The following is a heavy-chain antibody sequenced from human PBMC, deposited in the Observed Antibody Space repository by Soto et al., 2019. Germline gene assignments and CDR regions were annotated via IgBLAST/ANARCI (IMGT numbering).Heavy chain of an antibody. CDR2: INADNGDT. J-gene: IGHJ4*02. CDR3: ASYGSGDH. Sequence: ASVKVSCKASGYSFTRYAMHWVRQAPGQRLEWMGWINADNGDTKYSQKFQDRVTITSDTSASTAYMELSSLTSEDTAVYYCASYGSGDHWGRGTLVTVSS. D-gene: IGHD3-10*01. CDR1: GYSFTRYA. V-gene: IGHV1-3*01.